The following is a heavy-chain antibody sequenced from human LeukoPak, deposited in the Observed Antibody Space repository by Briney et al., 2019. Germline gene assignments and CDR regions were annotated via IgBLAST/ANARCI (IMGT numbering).Heavy chain of an antibody. D-gene: IGHD2/OR15-2a*01. J-gene: IGHJ4*02. CDR2: FSGSGGST. CDR3: ARSGLSRFGF. CDR1: GFIFSNYA. Sequence: GGSLRLSCAASGFIFSNYAMSWVRQAPGKGLQWVSAFSGSGGSTYYADSVKGRFTISRDNSRNTLYLQMNSLRAEDTAVYYCARSGLSRFGFWGQGTLVTVSS. V-gene: IGHV3-23*01.